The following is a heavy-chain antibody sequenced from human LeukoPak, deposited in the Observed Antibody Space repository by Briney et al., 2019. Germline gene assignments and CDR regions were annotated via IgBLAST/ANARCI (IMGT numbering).Heavy chain of an antibody. V-gene: IGHV3-30*18. Sequence: PGRSLRLSCAASGFTFSSYGMHWVRQAPGKGLEWVAVISYDGSNKYYADSVKGRFTISRDNSKNTLYLQMNSLRAEDTAVYYCAKDRPGEPPYYYYYGMDVWGQGTTVTVSS. CDR1: GFTFSSYG. CDR3: AKDRPGEPPYYYYYGMDV. CDR2: ISYDGSNK. J-gene: IGHJ6*02. D-gene: IGHD1-14*01.